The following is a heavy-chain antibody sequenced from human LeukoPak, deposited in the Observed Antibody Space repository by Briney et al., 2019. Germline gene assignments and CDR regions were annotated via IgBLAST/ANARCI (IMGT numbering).Heavy chain of an antibody. V-gene: IGHV4-34*01. D-gene: IGHD5-12*01. J-gene: IGHJ4*02. Sequence: SETLSLTCAGYGGSFSGYYWSWIRQPPGKGLEWIGEINHSGSTNYNPSLKSRVTISVDTSKNQFSLKLSSVTAADTAVYYCARVRTNSGLPDYWGQGTLVTVSS. CDR1: GGSFSGYY. CDR2: INHSGST. CDR3: ARVRTNSGLPDY.